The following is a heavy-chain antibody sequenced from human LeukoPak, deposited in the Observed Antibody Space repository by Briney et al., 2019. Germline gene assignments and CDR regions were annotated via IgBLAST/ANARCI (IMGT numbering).Heavy chain of an antibody. CDR3: ATRRHRWFGELLKGGYYFDY. D-gene: IGHD3-10*01. V-gene: IGHV3-23*01. Sequence: GGSLRLSCAVSGFTFSNYAMSWVRQAPGKGLEWVSAISGSGGSTYYADSVKGRFTISRDNSKNTLYLQMNSLRAEDTAVYYCATRRHRWFGELLKGGYYFDYWGQGTLVTVSS. CDR2: ISGSGGST. CDR1: GFTFSNYA. J-gene: IGHJ4*02.